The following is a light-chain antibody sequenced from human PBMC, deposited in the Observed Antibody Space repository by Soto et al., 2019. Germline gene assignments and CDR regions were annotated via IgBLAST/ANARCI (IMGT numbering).Light chain of an antibody. V-gene: IGLV3-9*01. CDR2: RDY. CDR1: NIGNKN. CDR3: QVWDYSTVL. Sequence: SYELNQPLSVSVALGQTATITCGGNNIGNKNVHWYQQKPGQAPVLVIYRDYNRPSGIPERLSGSNSGNTATLTISRAQAGDEADFYCQVWDYSTVLFGGGTKLTVL. J-gene: IGLJ2*01.